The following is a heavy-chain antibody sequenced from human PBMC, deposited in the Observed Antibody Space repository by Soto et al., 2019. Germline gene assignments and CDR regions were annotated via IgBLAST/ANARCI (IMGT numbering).Heavy chain of an antibody. CDR1: GGSFSGYY. Sequence: PSETLSLTCAVYGGSFSGYYWSWIRQPPGKGLEWIGEINHSGSTNYNPSLKSRVTISVDTSKNQFSLKLSSVTAADTAVYYCARVPRPLWYLRSNWFDPWGQGTLVTVSS. D-gene: IGHD3-10*01. V-gene: IGHV4-34*01. CDR2: INHSGST. CDR3: ARVPRPLWYLRSNWFDP. J-gene: IGHJ5*02.